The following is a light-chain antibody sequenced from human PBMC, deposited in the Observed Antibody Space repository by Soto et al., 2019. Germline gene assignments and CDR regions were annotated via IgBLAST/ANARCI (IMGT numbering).Light chain of an antibody. CDR1: QSVSNSY. V-gene: IGKV3-20*01. J-gene: IGKJ4*01. Sequence: EIVLTQSPGTLSLSPGERATLSCRASQSVSNSYLAWYQQKPGQAPRLLIYGPSSRATGIPDRFSGSGSGTDFTLTISRLEPGDFAVYYCQQYGSSPLSFGRGTKVDIK. CDR2: GPS. CDR3: QQYGSSPLS.